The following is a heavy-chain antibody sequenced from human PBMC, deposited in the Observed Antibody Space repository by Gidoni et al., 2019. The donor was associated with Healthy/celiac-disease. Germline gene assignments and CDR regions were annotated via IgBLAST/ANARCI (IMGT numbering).Heavy chain of an antibody. V-gene: IGHV3-66*01. CDR3: ARVDTAMVMGYYYYGMDV. D-gene: IGHD5-18*01. J-gene: IGHJ6*02. CDR1: GFTVSSNY. Sequence: EVKLVESGGGLVPPGGSLSLSCAPSGFTVSSNYMRWVRQAPGPGLEWCSGIYSGGSTYYADYAKGRFTIYRDNSKNTLYLQMNSLRAEDTAVYYCARVDTAMVMGYYYYGMDVWGQGTTVTVSS. CDR2: IYSGGST.